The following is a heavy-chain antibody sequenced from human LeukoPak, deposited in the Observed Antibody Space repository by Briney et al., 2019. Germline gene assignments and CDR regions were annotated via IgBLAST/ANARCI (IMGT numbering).Heavy chain of an antibody. CDR1: GGSFSGYY. V-gene: IGHV4-34*01. CDR3: AREPGLRFLYYYGMDV. D-gene: IGHD5-12*01. CDR2: INHSGST. Sequence: SETLSLTRAVYGGSFSGYYWSWIRQPPGKGLEWIGEINHSGSTNYNPSLKSRVTISVDTSKNQFSLKLSSVTAAGTAVYYCAREPGLRFLYYYGMDVWGQGTTVTVSS. J-gene: IGHJ6*02.